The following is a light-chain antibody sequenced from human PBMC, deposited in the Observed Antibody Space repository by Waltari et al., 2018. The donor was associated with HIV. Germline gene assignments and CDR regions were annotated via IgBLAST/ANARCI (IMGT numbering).Light chain of an antibody. V-gene: IGKV3-11*01. CDR2: GAS. J-gene: IGKJ4*01. Sequence: EIVLTQSPATLSLSPGERATLSCRASQSVSTYLAWYQQRPGQAPRLLIYGASTRATGIPVRFSGSGSGTDFTLTSSSLEPEDFAVYYCQQRSNWLSLSFCGGTKVEIK. CDR1: QSVSTY. CDR3: QQRSNWLSLS.